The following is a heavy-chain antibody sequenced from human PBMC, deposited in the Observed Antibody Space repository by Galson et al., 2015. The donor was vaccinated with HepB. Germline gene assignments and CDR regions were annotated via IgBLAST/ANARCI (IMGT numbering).Heavy chain of an antibody. CDR3: ARRERSCFDGNCDFYWFDS. Sequence: QSGAEVKKPGESLKISCKASGYTFANYWIGWVRQMPGKGLEWMGIIYPGDFDTRYSPSFQGRVSMSADKSITTVYLQWSSLKASDTVIYYCARRERSCFDGNCDFYWFDSWGQGTLVTVSS. D-gene: IGHD2-21*01. J-gene: IGHJ5*01. CDR2: IYPGDFDT. CDR1: GYTFANYW. V-gene: IGHV5-51*01.